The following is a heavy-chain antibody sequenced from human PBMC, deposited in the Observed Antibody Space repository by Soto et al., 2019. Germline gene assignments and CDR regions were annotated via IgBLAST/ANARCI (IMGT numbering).Heavy chain of an antibody. CDR1: GFTFSSYA. CDR2: ISYDGSNK. CDR3: ARDGVAGRWLAY. J-gene: IGHJ4*02. Sequence: QVQLVESGGGVVQPGRSLRLSCAASGFTFSSYAMHWVRQAPGKGLEWVAVISYDGSNKYYAESVKGRFTISRDNSKNTLYLQMNILRAEDTAVYYCARDGVAGRWLAYWGQGTLVTVSS. D-gene: IGHD6-19*01. V-gene: IGHV3-30-3*01.